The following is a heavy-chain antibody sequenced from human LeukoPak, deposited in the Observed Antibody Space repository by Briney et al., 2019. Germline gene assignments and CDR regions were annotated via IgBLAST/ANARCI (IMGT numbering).Heavy chain of an antibody. CDR3: ARDPRGIAAAGTPVY. CDR1: GFTFSDYY. Sequence: GGSLRLSCAASGFTFSDYYMSWIRQAPGKGLEWGSDISSSSYTNYADSVKGRFTISRDNAKNSLYLQMNSLRAEDTAVHYCARDPRGIAAAGTPVYWGQGTLVTVSS. CDR2: ISSSSYT. D-gene: IGHD6-13*01. J-gene: IGHJ4*02. V-gene: IGHV3-11*05.